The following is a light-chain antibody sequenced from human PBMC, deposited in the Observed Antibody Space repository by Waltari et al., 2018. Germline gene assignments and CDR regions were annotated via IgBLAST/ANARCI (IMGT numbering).Light chain of an antibody. Sequence: IVLTQSPGTLSFSPGERATLSCRASQSVGRSLAWYQQKPGQAPRLLIYDASSRAAGIPDRFSGSGSGTDFSLAISRLEPEDFAVYYCQKYVSLPATFGQGTKVEIK. CDR2: DAS. CDR3: QKYVSLPAT. J-gene: IGKJ1*01. V-gene: IGKV3-20*01. CDR1: QSVGRS.